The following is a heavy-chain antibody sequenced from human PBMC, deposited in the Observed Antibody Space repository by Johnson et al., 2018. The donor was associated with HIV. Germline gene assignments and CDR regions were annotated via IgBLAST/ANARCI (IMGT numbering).Heavy chain of an antibody. V-gene: IGHV3-11*04. CDR1: GFTFSDYY. Sequence: QVQLVESGGGLVKPGGSLRLSCATSGFTFSDYYMSWIRQAPGKGLEWVSYITSSGTTIYYADSVKGRFTISRDNAKNSLYLQMNSLRAEDTAVYYCARFRVQAAAGRGDAFDIWGQGTMVTVSS. D-gene: IGHD6-13*01. CDR2: ITSSGTTI. J-gene: IGHJ3*02. CDR3: ARFRVQAAAGRGDAFDI.